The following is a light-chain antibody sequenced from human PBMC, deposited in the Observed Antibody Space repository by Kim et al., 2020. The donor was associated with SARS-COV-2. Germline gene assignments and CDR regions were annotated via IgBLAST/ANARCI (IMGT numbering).Light chain of an antibody. V-gene: IGLV2-8*01. CDR1: SSDVGGYNY. J-gene: IGLJ2*01. CDR2: EVS. Sequence: GQSVPISCTGNSSDVGGYNYVSWYQQHPGKAPKLMIYEVSKRPSGVPDRFSGSKSGNTASLTVSGLQAEDEADYYCSSYAGSNNLVFGGGTQLTVL. CDR3: SSYAGSNNLV.